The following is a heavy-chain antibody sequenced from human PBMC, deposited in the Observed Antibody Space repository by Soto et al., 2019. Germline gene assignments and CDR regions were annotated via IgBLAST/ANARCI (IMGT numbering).Heavy chain of an antibody. CDR2: ISSSSSTI. J-gene: IGHJ5*02. CDR1: GFTFSSYS. Sequence: EVQLVESGGGLVQPGGSLRLSCAASGFTFSSYSMNWVRQAPGKGLEWVSYISSSSSTIYYADSVKGRFTISRDNAKNSLYLHMNSLREEETAVYYCASRRRAAAPGRGWFDPWGQGTLVTVSS. D-gene: IGHD6-13*01. CDR3: ASRRRAAAPGRGWFDP. V-gene: IGHV3-48*02.